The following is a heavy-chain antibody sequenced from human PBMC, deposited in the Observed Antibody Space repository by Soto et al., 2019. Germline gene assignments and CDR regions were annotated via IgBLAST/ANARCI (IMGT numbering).Heavy chain of an antibody. V-gene: IGHV3-74*01. CDR1: GFTFSSYW. D-gene: IGHD2-15*01. Sequence: GGSLRLSCAASGFTFSSYWMHWVRQAPEKGLMWVSHINSDGSSTTYADSVKGRFTISRDNSKNTLYLQMNSLRAEDTAVYYCAKVPEVVPVYYWGQGTLVTVSS. CDR2: INSDGSST. CDR3: AKVPEVVPVYY. J-gene: IGHJ4*02.